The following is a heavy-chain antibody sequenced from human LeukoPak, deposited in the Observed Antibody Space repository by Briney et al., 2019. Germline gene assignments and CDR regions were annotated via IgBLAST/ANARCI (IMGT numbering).Heavy chain of an antibody. J-gene: IGHJ4*02. CDR3: ARALGGDYDRGFDY. CDR2: IYYSGST. V-gene: IGHV4-59*08. CDR1: GGSISSYY. D-gene: IGHD4-17*01. Sequence: SETLSLTCTVSGGSISSYYWSWIRQPPGKGLEWIGYIYYSGSTNYNPSLKSRVTISVDTSKNQFSLKLSSVTAADTAVYYCARALGGDYDRGFDYWGQGTLVTVSS.